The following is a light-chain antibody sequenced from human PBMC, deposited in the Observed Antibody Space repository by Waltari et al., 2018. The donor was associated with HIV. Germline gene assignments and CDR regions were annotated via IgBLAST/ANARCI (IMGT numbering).Light chain of an antibody. J-gene: IGLJ1*01. CDR2: DVN. CDR3: CSYAGSYTYV. Sequence: QSALTQPRSVSGSPGQSVTISCTGTSSDVGGYNYVSWYQQHPGKAPQLMISDVNKRPAGVPDRFSGSTSGNTASLTISGLQAEDEADYYCCSYAGSYTYVFGTGTKVTVL. V-gene: IGLV2-11*01. CDR1: SSDVGGYNY.